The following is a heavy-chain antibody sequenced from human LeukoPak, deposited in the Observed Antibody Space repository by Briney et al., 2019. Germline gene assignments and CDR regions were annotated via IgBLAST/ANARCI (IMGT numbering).Heavy chain of an antibody. CDR3: AKDLWGTMVRGAPGWFDP. CDR1: GFTFSSYG. D-gene: IGHD3-10*01. CDR2: ISGSGGST. Sequence: PGGSLRLSCAASGFTFSSYGMSWVRQAPGKGLEWVSAISGSGGSTYYADPVKGRFTISRDNSKNTLYLQMNSLRAEDTAVYYCAKDLWGTMVRGAPGWFDPWGQGTLVTVSS. J-gene: IGHJ5*02. V-gene: IGHV3-23*01.